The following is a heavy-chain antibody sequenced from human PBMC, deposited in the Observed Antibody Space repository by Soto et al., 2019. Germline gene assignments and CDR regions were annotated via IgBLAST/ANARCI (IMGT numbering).Heavy chain of an antibody. CDR2: TYYSGNT. CDR3: ARGPYDSETGGVYYFDY. J-gene: IGHJ4*02. D-gene: IGHD3-16*01. V-gene: IGHV4-31*03. CDR1: GGSISSGAYY. Sequence: SETLSLTCTVSGGSISSGAYYWSWIRQHPGKGLEWIGHTYYSGNTYYHPSLKSRVSISVDTSKNQFSLKLSSVTAADTAVYHRARGPYDSETGGVYYFDYWGLGTLVTVSS.